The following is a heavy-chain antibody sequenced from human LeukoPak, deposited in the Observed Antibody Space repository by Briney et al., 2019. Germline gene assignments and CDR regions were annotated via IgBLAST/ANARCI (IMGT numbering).Heavy chain of an antibody. D-gene: IGHD2-2*01. CDR2: ISSSSSYI. J-gene: IGHJ4*02. CDR1: GFTFKTYT. Sequence: PGGSLRLSCAASGFTFKTYTMHWVRQAPGMGLEWVSSISSSSSYIFYADSVKGRFTISRDNSKNTLYLQMNSLRAEDTAVYYCAKDDIVVVPAAIPKPDYWGQGTLVTVSS. CDR3: AKDDIVVVPAAIPKPDY. V-gene: IGHV3-21*01.